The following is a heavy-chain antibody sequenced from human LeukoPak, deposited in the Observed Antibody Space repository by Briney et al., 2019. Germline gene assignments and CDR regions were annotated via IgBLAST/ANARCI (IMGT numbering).Heavy chain of an antibody. D-gene: IGHD3-3*01. J-gene: IGHJ6*02. CDR3: ARGLSYYDFWSGYYTTVNYYYYGMDV. CDR1: GGSFSGYY. CDR2: INHSGST. Sequence: KPSETLSLTCAVYGGSFSGYYWSWIRQPPGKGLEWIGEINHSGSTNYNPSLKSRVTISVDTSKNQFSLKLSSVTAADTAVYYCARGLSYYDFWSGYYTTVNYYYYGMDVWGQGTTVTVSS. V-gene: IGHV4-34*01.